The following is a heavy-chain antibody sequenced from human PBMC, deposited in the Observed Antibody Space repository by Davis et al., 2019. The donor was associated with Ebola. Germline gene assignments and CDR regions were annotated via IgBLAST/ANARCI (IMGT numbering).Heavy chain of an antibody. J-gene: IGHJ5*02. Sequence: ASVKVSCKASGYTFTSYGISWVRQAPGQGLEWMGWISAYNGNTNYAQKLQGRVTMTTDTSTSTAYMELRSLSSDDTAVYYCARVKIRGDYQFAFNWFDPWGQGTLVTVSS. CDR3: ARVKIRGDYQFAFNWFDP. D-gene: IGHD4-17*01. CDR2: ISAYNGNT. CDR1: GYTFTSYG. V-gene: IGHV1-18*01.